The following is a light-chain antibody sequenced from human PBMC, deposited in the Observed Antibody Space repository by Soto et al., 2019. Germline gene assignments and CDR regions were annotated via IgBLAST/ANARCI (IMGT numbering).Light chain of an antibody. CDR2: YVS. J-gene: IGLJ1*01. CDR3: SSYTTSNTRQIV. Sequence: QSALTQPASVSGSPGQSITISCTGPSSDVGGYNYVSWYQHHPGKAPKLMIYYVSNRPSGVSNRFSGSKSGNTASLTISGLQPEDEADYYCSSYTTSNTRQIVFGTGTKLTVL. CDR1: SSDVGGYNY. V-gene: IGLV2-14*03.